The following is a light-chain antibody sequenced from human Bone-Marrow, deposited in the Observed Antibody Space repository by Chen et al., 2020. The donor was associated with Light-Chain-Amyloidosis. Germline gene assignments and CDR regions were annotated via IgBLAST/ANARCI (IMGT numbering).Light chain of an antibody. CDR2: DVS. J-gene: IGLJ3*02. V-gene: IGLV2-11*01. CDR3: CSYAGSYTSWV. Sequence: QSALTQPRSVSGSPGPSGTIPCTGTSSDVGGYNYVSWYQQHPGKAPKLMIYDVSKRPSGVPDRFSGSKSGNTASLTISGLQAEDEADYYCCSYAGSYTSWVFGGGTKLTVL. CDR1: SSDVGGYNY.